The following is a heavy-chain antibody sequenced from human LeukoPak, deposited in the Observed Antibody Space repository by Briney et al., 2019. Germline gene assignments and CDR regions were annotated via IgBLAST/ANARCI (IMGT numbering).Heavy chain of an antibody. CDR3: AKGSSSWYD. CDR1: GFTFSSYS. D-gene: IGHD6-13*01. J-gene: IGHJ4*02. Sequence: PGGSLRLSCAASGFTFSSYSMNWVRQAPGKGLEWVASIKQDGGETFYVDSVKGRFTISRDNAKNSLYLQMNSLRAEDTAVYYCAKGSSSWYDWGQGTLVTVSS. CDR2: IKQDGGET. V-gene: IGHV3-7*03.